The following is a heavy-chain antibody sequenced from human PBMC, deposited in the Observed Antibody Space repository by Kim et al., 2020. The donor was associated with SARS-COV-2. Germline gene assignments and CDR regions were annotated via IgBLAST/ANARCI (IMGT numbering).Heavy chain of an antibody. J-gene: IGHJ5*02. D-gene: IGHD3-10*01. CDR3: VGYGSGTYFNA. Sequence: GGSLRLSCAASGFTFSSYWMHWVRQAPGEGLVWVSRVSSDGTTTTYADSVKGRFTISRDNAKNTLYLQMNSLTAEDTAVYFCVGYGSGTYFNAWGQGTLVTVSS. CDR1: GFTFSSYW. V-gene: IGHV3-74*03. CDR2: VSSDGTTT.